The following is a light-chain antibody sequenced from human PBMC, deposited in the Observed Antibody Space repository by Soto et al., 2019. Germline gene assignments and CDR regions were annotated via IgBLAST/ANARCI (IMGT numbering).Light chain of an antibody. J-gene: IGKJ1*01. Sequence: DIVMTQSPDSLAVSLGERATLSCRASQSVSSSYLAWYQQKPGQAPRLLIFGASTRATDIPVRFSGSGSGTEFTLTISSLQPDDFATYYCQNYNSYSEAFGQGTKV. CDR3: QNYNSYSEA. CDR2: GAS. CDR1: QSVSSSY. V-gene: IGKV3-15*01.